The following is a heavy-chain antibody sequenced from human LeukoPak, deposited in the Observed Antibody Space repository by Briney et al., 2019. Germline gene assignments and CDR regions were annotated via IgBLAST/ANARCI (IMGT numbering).Heavy chain of an antibody. Sequence: GGSLRLSCAASGFTFSSYSMHWVRHAPGKGLEWVSYISSSSGTIYYADSVKGRFTISRDNAKNSLYLQMNSLRDEDTAVYYCARAAYNAADYSGQGTLVTVSS. CDR1: GFTFSSYS. D-gene: IGHD5-24*01. CDR3: ARAAYNAADY. J-gene: IGHJ4*02. V-gene: IGHV3-48*02. CDR2: ISSSSGTI.